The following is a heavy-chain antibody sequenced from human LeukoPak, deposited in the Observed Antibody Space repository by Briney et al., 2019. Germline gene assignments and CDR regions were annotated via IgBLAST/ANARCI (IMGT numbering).Heavy chain of an antibody. J-gene: IGHJ4*02. V-gene: IGHV3-23*01. CDR3: AKDISRVGASFDY. Sequence: PGGSLRLSCVASGFTFSNYAMSWVRQPPGKGLEWVSAIISGGSTYYADSVKGRFTISRDNSKNTLYLQMNSLRAEDTAVYYCAKDISRVGASFDYWGQGTLVTVSS. CDR2: IISGGST. CDR1: GFTFSNYA. D-gene: IGHD1-26*01.